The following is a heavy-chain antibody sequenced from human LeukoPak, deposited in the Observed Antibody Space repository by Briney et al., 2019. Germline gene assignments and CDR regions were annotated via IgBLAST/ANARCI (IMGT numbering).Heavy chain of an antibody. V-gene: IGHV3-15*01. J-gene: IGHJ4*02. Sequence: GGSLRLSCAASGFTFSSAWMTWVRQAPGKGLEWVGHIKNKTNGETTDYAAPVKGRFIISRDDSKNTLYLQMNSLRTEDTAVYYCARGFCSSTNCYQGPFDFWGRGTLVTVSS. CDR3: ARGFCSSTNCYQGPFDF. D-gene: IGHD2-2*01. CDR1: GFTFSSAW. CDR2: IKNKTNGETT.